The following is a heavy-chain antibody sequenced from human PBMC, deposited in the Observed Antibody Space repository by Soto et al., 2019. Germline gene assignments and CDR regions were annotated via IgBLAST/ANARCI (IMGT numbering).Heavy chain of an antibody. CDR2: INHSGST. J-gene: IGHJ4*02. V-gene: IGHV4-34*01. CDR1: GFSSSGYS. Sequence: SETLALPCAFYGFSSSGYSWSWIRQPPGKGLEWIGEINHSGSTNYNPSLKSRVTISVDTSKNQFSLKLSSVTAADTAVYYCARDCSSTSCSYDYWGQGTLVNVSA. CDR3: ARDCSSTSCSYDY. D-gene: IGHD2-2*01.